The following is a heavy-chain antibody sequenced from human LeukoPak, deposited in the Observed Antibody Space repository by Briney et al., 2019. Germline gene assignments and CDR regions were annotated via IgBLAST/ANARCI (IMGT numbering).Heavy chain of an antibody. CDR2: ISAYNGNT. J-gene: IGHJ4*02. Sequence: AASVKVSCKASGYTFTSYGISWVRQAPGQGLEWMGWISAYNGNTNYAQKLQGRVTMTTDTSTSTAYMELRSLRSDDTAVYYCARVGTSSNRIIVVVPAAIDYWGQGTLVTVSS. CDR1: GYTFTSYG. CDR3: ARVGTSSNRIIVVVPAAIDY. V-gene: IGHV1-18*01. D-gene: IGHD2-2*01.